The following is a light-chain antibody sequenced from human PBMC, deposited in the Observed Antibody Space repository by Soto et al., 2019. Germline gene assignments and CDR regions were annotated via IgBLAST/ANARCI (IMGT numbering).Light chain of an antibody. Sequence: DIQMTQSPSSLSASVGDRVTISCRASQSISSHLNWYQQKPGKVPKLLIYGASSLHSGVPSRFSGSGSGTDFTLTISSLQPADFATYYCQQTYLTPWTFGQGAKVEIK. CDR3: QQTYLTPWT. V-gene: IGKV1-39*01. J-gene: IGKJ1*01. CDR2: GAS. CDR1: QSISSH.